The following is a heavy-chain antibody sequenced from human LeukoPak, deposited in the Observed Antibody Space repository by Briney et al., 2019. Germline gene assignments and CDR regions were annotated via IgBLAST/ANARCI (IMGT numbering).Heavy chain of an antibody. D-gene: IGHD2-2*01. CDR3: ARGGCSSTSCYWTSEPRYMDV. CDR2: ISAYNGNT. V-gene: IGHV1-18*01. Sequence: GASVKVSCKASGYTFTSYGISWVRQAPGQGLEWMGWISAYNGNTNYAQKLQGRVTMTTDTSTSTAYMELRSLRSDDTAVYYCARGGCSSTSCYWTSEPRYMDVWGERTTGTVSS. J-gene: IGHJ6*01. CDR1: GYTFTSYG.